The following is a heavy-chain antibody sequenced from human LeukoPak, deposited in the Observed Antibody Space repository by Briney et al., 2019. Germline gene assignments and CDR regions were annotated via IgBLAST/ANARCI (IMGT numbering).Heavy chain of an antibody. Sequence: SVKVSCKASGGTFSNYAISWVRQAPGQGLEWMGGIIPIFGTANYAQKFQGRVTITADESTSTAYMELSSLRSEDTAVYYCGRVGVWSGSDWGDYYYYYYMDVWGKGTTVTISS. V-gene: IGHV1-69*13. D-gene: IGHD5-12*01. CDR2: IIPIFGTA. CDR1: GGTFSNYA. CDR3: GRVGVWSGSDWGDYYYYYYMDV. J-gene: IGHJ6*03.